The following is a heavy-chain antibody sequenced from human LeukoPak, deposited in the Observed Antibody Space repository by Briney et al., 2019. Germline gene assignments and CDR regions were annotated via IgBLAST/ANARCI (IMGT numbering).Heavy chain of an antibody. D-gene: IGHD6-19*01. J-gene: IGHJ2*01. V-gene: IGHV3-23*01. Sequence: GGSLRLSCAASEFTFSTYAMSWVRQAPGEGLEWVSTISDSGANTYYADSVRGRFTISRDNSKNTLYLQKNSLRADDTAIYYCAKSMTLQWRGFFDLWGRGTHVTVSS. CDR2: ISDSGANT. CDR1: EFTFSTYA. CDR3: AKSMTLQWRGFFDL.